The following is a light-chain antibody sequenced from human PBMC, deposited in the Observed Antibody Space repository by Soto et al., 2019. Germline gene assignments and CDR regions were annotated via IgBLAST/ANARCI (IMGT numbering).Light chain of an antibody. V-gene: IGKV1-39*01. CDR2: RAS. Sequence: IQMTPSPSSLSASVGDRVTLTCRASRNISSDLNWYQEKPGKAPKLLIYRASTLQNGVPSRFSGSGSATHFTLTITTLQPEDFATYSCQQSYSTLPYTFGQGTKVEIK. J-gene: IGKJ2*01. CDR1: RNISSD. CDR3: QQSYSTLPYT.